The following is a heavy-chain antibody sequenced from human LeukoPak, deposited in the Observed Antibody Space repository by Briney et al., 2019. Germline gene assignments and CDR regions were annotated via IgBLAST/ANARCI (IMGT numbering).Heavy chain of an antibody. D-gene: IGHD2-2*02. Sequence: RGSLRLSCAASGFTFSTYWMSWVRQAPGKGLEWVANIKEDGSEKYYVDSVKGRFTISRDNAKNSLYLQMNSLRAEDTAVYYCARDLRCSSTSCYTEGWFDPWGQGTLVTVSS. CDR3: ARDLRCSSTSCYTEGWFDP. CDR2: IKEDGSEK. V-gene: IGHV3-7*01. J-gene: IGHJ5*02. CDR1: GFTFSTYW.